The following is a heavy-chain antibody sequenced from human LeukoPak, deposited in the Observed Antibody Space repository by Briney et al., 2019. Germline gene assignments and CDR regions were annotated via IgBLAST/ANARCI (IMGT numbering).Heavy chain of an antibody. J-gene: IGHJ6*02. Sequence: PGGSLRLSCAASGFTFSSYGMHWVRQAPGKGLEWVAVISYDGSNKYYADSVKGRFTISRDNSKNTLYLQMNSLRAEDTAVYYCAVGEWLVYVNYYGMDVWGQGTTVTVSS. CDR1: GFTFSSYG. V-gene: IGHV3-30*03. CDR2: ISYDGSNK. D-gene: IGHD6-19*01. CDR3: AVGEWLVYVNYYGMDV.